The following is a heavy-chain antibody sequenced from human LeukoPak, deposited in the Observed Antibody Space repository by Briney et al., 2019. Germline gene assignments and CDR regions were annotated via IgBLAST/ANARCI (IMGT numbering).Heavy chain of an antibody. Sequence: SETLSLTCAVYGGSFSGYYWSWIRKPPGKGLDWIGEINHSGSTNYNPSLKSRVTISVDTSKNQFSLKLSSVTAADTAVYYCASVPAYYDILTGYSLDYWGQGTLVTVSS. V-gene: IGHV4-34*01. D-gene: IGHD3-9*01. CDR2: INHSGST. CDR1: GGSFSGYY. J-gene: IGHJ4*02. CDR3: ASVPAYYDILTGYSLDY.